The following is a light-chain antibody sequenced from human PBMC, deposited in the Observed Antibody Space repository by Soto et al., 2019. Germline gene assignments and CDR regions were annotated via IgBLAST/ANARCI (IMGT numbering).Light chain of an antibody. CDR1: SSNIGAGYG. V-gene: IGLV1-40*01. J-gene: IGLJ3*02. CDR2: GNS. CDR3: QSYDSSLSGWV. Sequence: QSVLTQPPSVSGAPGQRVTISCTGSSSNIGAGYGVHWYQQLPGTAPKLLIYGNSNRPSGVPDRFSGSKSGTSASLAITGLRADDEADYYCQSYDSSLSGWVFGGGTKVTVL.